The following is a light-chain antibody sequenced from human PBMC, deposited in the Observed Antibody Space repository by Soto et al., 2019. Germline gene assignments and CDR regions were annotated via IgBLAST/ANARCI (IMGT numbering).Light chain of an antibody. CDR1: SSDGGGYNL. V-gene: IGLV2-11*01. CDR3: CSYAGSHMIWV. Sequence: QSALTQPRSVAGSPGKSVTIPDPGTSSDGGGYNLVSWYQQYPGKSPQLLILDVDRRPSGVPVRFSGSKSGNTASLTISGVEAEDEAEYSCCSYAGSHMIWVFGGGTKLTVL. J-gene: IGLJ2*01. CDR2: DVD.